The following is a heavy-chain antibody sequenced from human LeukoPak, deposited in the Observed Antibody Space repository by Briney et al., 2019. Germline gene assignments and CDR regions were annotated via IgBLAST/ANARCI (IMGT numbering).Heavy chain of an antibody. CDR2: INPNSGGT. V-gene: IGHV1-2*02. D-gene: IGHD2-2*01. CDR3: ARRGIVPAATAGDAFDI. J-gene: IGHJ3*02. Sequence: ASVKVSCKASGYTFTGYYMHWVRQAPGQGLEWMGWINPNSGGTNYAQKFQGRVTMTRDTSISTAYMELSRLRSDDTAVCYCARRGIVPAATAGDAFDIWGQGTMVTVSS. CDR1: GYTFTGYY.